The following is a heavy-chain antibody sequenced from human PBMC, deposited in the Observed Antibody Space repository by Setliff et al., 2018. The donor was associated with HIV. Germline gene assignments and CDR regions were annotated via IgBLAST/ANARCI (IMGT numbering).Heavy chain of an antibody. D-gene: IGHD2-8*01. Sequence: GGSLRLSCAASGFIFSTYGMNWVRQAPGKGLEWVAGVSFERNNKNYADSVKGRFTVSRDNAKSSLFLQMSGLRPEDTAVYYCARVLLRTNPLYGVASNWFDPWGQGTLVTVSS. V-gene: IGHV3-30*03. CDR3: ARVLLRTNPLYGVASNWFDP. CDR1: GFIFSTYG. J-gene: IGHJ5*02. CDR2: VSFERNNK.